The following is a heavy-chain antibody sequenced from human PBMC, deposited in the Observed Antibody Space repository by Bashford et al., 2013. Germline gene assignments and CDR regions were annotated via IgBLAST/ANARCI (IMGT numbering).Heavy chain of an antibody. D-gene: IGHD3-22*01. CDR2: ISYTGST. CDR3: ARLYYERSVYYYFDY. Sequence: SETLSLTCTVSGGSISSYYWNWIRQPPGKGLEWIGYISYTGSTDYNPSLKSRVTISIDTSQNQFSLKLSSVTAADTAVYYCARLYYERSVYYYFDYWGQGTLVTVSS. J-gene: IGHJ4*02. CDR1: GGSISSYY. V-gene: IGHV4-59*01.